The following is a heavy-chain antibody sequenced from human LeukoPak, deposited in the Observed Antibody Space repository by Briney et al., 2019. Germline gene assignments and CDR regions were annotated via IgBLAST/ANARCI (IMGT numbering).Heavy chain of an antibody. CDR2: ISYNGSNK. D-gene: IGHD4-17*01. CDR1: GFTFSSYA. J-gene: IGHJ4*02. Sequence: PGRSLRLSCAASGFTFSSYAMHWVRQAPGKGLEWVAVISYNGSNKYYADSVKGRFTISRDNSKNTLYLQMNSLRAEDTAVYYCARVYGDLDYWGQGTLVTVS. CDR3: ARVYGDLDY. V-gene: IGHV3-30-3*01.